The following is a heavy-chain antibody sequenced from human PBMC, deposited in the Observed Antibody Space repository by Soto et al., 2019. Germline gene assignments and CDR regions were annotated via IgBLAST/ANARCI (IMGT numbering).Heavy chain of an antibody. J-gene: IGHJ4*02. V-gene: IGHV1-69*01. D-gene: IGHD1-26*01. CDR2: IIPIFGTA. Sequence: QVQLVQSGAEVKKPGSSVKVSCKASGGTFSSYAISWVRQAPGQGLEWMGGIIPIFGTANYAQKFQGRVTITADESTSTAYMELRSLRSEDQAVYYCASRGLGATTWFDYWCQGTLVTVPS. CDR1: GGTFSSYA. CDR3: ASRGLGATTWFDY.